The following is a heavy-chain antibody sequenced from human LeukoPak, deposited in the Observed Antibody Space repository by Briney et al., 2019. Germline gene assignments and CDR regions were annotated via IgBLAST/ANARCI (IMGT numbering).Heavy chain of an antibody. D-gene: IGHD1-26*01. CDR1: GYTFTSYG. V-gene: IGHV1-18*01. J-gene: IGHJ4*02. CDR2: ISAYNGNT. CDR3: AREGGSYRSFDY. Sequence: ASVKVSCKASGYTFTSYGIGWVRRAPGQGLEWMGWISAYNGNTNYAQKLQGRVTMTTDTSTSTAYMELRSLRSDDTAVYYRAREGGSYRSFDYWGQGTLVTVSS.